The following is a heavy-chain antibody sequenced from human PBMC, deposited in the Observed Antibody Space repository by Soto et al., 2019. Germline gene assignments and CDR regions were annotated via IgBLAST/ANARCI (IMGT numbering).Heavy chain of an antibody. CDR2: ISESGDRA. Sequence: PGGSLRLSCAVSGLTFPSHAMTWVRQAPGKGLEWVSTISESGDRAYYADSVKGRFTISRDNSKYTLFLQLSSLRVEDTAVYCFVPGSSGAGGEDCWRQGTLVTVSS. CDR3: VPGSSGAGGEDC. J-gene: IGHJ4*02. CDR1: GLTFPSHA. D-gene: IGHD3-10*01. V-gene: IGHV3-23*01.